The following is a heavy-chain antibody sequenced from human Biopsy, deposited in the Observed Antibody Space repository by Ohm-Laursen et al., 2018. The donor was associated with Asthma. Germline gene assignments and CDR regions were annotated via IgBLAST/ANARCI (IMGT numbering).Heavy chain of an antibody. CDR2: IKHDGSEK. D-gene: IGHD2-15*01. CDR3: ARDVDLRSVY. J-gene: IGHJ4*02. V-gene: IGHV3-7*03. Sequence: SLRLSCAASGFTFGDYCMSWVRQVPGKGLEWVANIKHDGSEKNHVDSLKGRFTISRDNAKNSLYLQMNSLRAEDTAVYYCARDVDLRSVYWGQGTLVTVSS. CDR1: GFTFGDYC.